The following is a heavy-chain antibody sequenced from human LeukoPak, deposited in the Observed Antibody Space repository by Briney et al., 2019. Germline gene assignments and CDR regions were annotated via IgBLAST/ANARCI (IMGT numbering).Heavy chain of an antibody. D-gene: IGHD3-22*01. V-gene: IGHV3-20*04. Sequence: GGSLRLSCAASGFTFDDYGMSWVRQAPGKGLEWVSGINWNGGSTGYADSVKGRFTISRDNSKNSLYLQMNSLRTEDTALYYCAKGPFSRYYYDSSGYYWPYFDYWGQGTLVTVSS. CDR3: AKGPFSRYYYDSSGYYWPYFDY. J-gene: IGHJ4*02. CDR2: INWNGGST. CDR1: GFTFDDYG.